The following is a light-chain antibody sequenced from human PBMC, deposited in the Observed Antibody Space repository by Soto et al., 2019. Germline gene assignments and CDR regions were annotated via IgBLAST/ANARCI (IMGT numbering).Light chain of an antibody. CDR2: DVI. J-gene: IGLJ2*01. Sequence: QSALTPPASVSGSPGQSITISCTGTGSDVGYNYVSWYQQHPDTPPQLIIYDVINRPSGVSDPFSGSKSGNTASLTISGLQAEDEADYYCSSYTISSVIFGGGTKLTVL. CDR1: GSDVGYNY. CDR3: SSYTISSVI. V-gene: IGLV2-14*01.